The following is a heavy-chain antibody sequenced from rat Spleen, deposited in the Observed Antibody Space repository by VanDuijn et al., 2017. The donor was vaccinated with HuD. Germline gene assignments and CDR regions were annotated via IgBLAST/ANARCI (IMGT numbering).Heavy chain of an antibody. D-gene: IGHD1-1*01. CDR3: AREGTVGFDY. Sequence: QVQVKESGPGLVQPSQTLSLTCTVSGFSLTSNGVSWVRQTPGKGLEWIAAISSGGSTYYNSALKSRLSISRDTSKSQVFLKMNSLQTEDTATYYCAREGTVGFDYWGQGTLVTVSS. J-gene: IGHJ3*01. V-gene: IGHV2S12*01. CDR2: ISSGGST. CDR1: GFSLTSNG.